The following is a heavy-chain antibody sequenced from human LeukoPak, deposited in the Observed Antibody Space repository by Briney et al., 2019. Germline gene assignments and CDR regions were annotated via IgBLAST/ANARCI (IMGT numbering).Heavy chain of an antibody. J-gene: IGHJ4*02. V-gene: IGHV4-38-2*02. CDR2: IYHSGST. CDR3: ARVSGYGDYFDY. Sequence: SETLSLTCTVSGYSISRGYSWGWIRQPPGRGLEWIGNIYHSGSTNYSPSLKSRVTISVDTSKNQFSLKLSSVTAADTAVYYCARVSGYGDYFDYWGQGTLVTVSS. D-gene: IGHD4-17*01. CDR1: GYSISRGYS.